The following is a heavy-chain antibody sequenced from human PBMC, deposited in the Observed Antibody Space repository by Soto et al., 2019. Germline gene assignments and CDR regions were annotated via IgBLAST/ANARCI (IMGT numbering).Heavy chain of an antibody. J-gene: IGHJ5*02. CDR2: IYPGDSDT. Sequence: GESLKISCKGSGYSFTSYWIGWVRQMPGKGLEWMGIIYPGDSDTRYSPSFQGQVTISADKSISTAYLQWSSLKASDTAMYYCARLVVPIVVVVAATGWFDPWGQGTLVTVSS. D-gene: IGHD2-15*01. CDR1: GYSFTSYW. CDR3: ARLVVPIVVVVAATGWFDP. V-gene: IGHV5-51*01.